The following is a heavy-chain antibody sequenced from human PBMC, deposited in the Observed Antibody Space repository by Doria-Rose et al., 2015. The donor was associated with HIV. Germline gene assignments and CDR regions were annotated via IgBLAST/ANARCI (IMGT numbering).Heavy chain of an antibody. V-gene: IGHV1-8*02. CDR3: AKPAPGDFGTGTTTWAFDV. J-gene: IGHJ3*01. CDR2: MSPHSGNT. D-gene: IGHD3-3*01. Sequence: QVQLVQSGAKVKNPGASVKVSCKASGYTFTSYDINWVRPATGQGLEWMGWMSPHSGNTDYAPRFQGRVTMTRNTSINTAYLELSSLRSDDTAVYYCAKPAPGDFGTGTTTWAFDVWGQGTMVTVSS. CDR1: GYTFTSYD.